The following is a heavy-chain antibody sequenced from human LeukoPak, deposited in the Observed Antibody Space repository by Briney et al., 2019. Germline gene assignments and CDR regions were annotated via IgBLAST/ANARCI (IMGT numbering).Heavy chain of an antibody. J-gene: IGHJ4*02. CDR2: IWYDGSNK. D-gene: IGHD1-26*01. CDR3: ARGQGAFFDY. V-gene: IGHV3-33*01. CDR1: GFTFSSYG. Sequence: QSGGSLRLSCAASGFTFSSYGMHWVSQAPGKGLEWVAVIWYDGSNKYYSDSVKGRFTISRDNSRNTLYLQMDSLRAEDTAVYYCARGQGAFFDYWGQGTLVTVSS.